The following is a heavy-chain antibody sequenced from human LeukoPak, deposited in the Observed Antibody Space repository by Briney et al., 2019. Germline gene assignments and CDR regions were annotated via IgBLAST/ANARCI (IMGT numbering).Heavy chain of an antibody. CDR1: GGTFSSYA. V-gene: IGHV1-69*13. CDR2: IIPIFGTA. D-gene: IGHD2-21*02. CDR3: ARDYRGGDCYSCYYGMDV. Sequence: GASVKVSCKASGGTFSSYAISWVRQAPGQGLEWMGGIIPIFGTANYAQKFQGRVTITADESTSTAYMELSSLRSEDTAVYYCARDYRGGDCYSCYYGMDVWGQGTTVTV. J-gene: IGHJ6*02.